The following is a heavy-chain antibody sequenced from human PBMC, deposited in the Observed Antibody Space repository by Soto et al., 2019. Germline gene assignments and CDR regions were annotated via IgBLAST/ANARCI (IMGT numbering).Heavy chain of an antibody. J-gene: IGHJ6*02. CDR3: ARGGTGSGYYYAMDV. CDR1: GFTISSYW. V-gene: IGHV3-74*01. CDR2: INSDGSST. Sequence: GGSLRLSCAASGFTISSYWMHWVRQAPGKGLVWVSRINSDGSSTHYADSVKGRFTLSRDNAKNTLYLQVNSLRAEDTAVYYCARGGTGSGYYYAMDVWGQGTTVTVSS. D-gene: IGHD3-16*01.